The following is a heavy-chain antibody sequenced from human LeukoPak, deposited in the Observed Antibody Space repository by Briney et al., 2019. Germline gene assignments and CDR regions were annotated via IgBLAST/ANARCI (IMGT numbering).Heavy chain of an antibody. V-gene: IGHV3-21*01. Sequence: KPGGSLRLSCAASGFTFSSYSMNWVRLAPGKGLEWVSSISSSSSYIYYADSVKGRFTISRDNAKNSLYLQMNSLRAEDTAVYYCARDVGSYGDGDAFDIWGQGTMVTVSS. CDR1: GFTFSSYS. D-gene: IGHD4-17*01. CDR2: ISSSSSYI. CDR3: ARDVGSYGDGDAFDI. J-gene: IGHJ3*02.